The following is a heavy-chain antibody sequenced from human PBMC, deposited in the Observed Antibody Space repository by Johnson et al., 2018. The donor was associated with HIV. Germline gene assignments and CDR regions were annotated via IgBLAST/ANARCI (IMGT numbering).Heavy chain of an antibody. J-gene: IGHJ3*02. CDR3: AKGESSSSEPDAFDI. D-gene: IGHD6-6*01. CDR2: INWNGGST. Sequence: VQLVESGGGLVQPGGSLRLSCVVSGFSFDDYGMSWVRQAPGKGLEWVSGINWNGGSTGYADSVKGRFTISRDNSKNTLYLQMNNLGPEDTAVYYCAKGESSSSEPDAFDIWGQGTMVTVSS. V-gene: IGHV3-20*04. CDR1: GFSFDDYG.